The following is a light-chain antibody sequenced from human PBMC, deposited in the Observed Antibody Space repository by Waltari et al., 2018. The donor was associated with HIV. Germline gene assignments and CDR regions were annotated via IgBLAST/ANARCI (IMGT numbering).Light chain of an antibody. J-gene: IGLJ3*02. V-gene: IGLV2-14*03. CDR1: SSDVGGYNY. Sequence: QSALTQPASVSGSPGQSITISCTGTSSDVGGYNYVPWYQRHPGKAPKLIIYDVSNRPSGVSNRFSGSKSGNRASLTISGLQAEDEADYYCSSYTSSSTRVFGGGTTVTVL. CDR2: DVS. CDR3: SSYTSSSTRV.